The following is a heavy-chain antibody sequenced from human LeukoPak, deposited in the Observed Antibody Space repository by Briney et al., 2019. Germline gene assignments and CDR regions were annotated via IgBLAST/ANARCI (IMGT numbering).Heavy chain of an antibody. D-gene: IGHD1-26*01. CDR2: ISAYNGNT. CDR3: ARAQWELPRSDY. CDR1: GYTFTSYG. J-gene: IGHJ4*02. V-gene: IGHV1-18*01. Sequence: GASVKVSCKASGYTFTSYGISWVRQAPGQGLEWMGWISAYNGNTNYAQKLQGRVTMTTDTSTSTAYMELRSLRSDDTALYDCARAQWELPRSDYWGQGTLVTVSS.